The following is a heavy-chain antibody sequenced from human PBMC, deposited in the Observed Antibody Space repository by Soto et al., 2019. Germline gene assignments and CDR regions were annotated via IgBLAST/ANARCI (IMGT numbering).Heavy chain of an antibody. CDR1: GYTFTSYA. J-gene: IGHJ4*02. CDR3: ARGPGGPDGPGDY. Sequence: QFQLVQSGAEVKKPWASVKVSCKASGYTFTSYAMHWVRQAPGQRLEWMGWINAGNGNTKYSQKFQGRVTITRDTSASTAYMGLSSLRSEDTAVYYCARGPGGPDGPGDYWGQGTLVTVSS. V-gene: IGHV1-3*01. D-gene: IGHD2-15*01. CDR2: INAGNGNT.